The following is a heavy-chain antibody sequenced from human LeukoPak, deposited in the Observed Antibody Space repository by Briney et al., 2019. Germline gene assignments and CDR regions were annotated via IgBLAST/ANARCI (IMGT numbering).Heavy chain of an antibody. J-gene: IGHJ4*02. Sequence: PGRSLRLSCAASGFTFSDYYMSWIRQAPGKGLEWLSYISSSSAYANYADSVKGRFTISRDNAKKSLYLQMSSLRADDTAVYYCARSLHYSSGASDFWGQGTLVTVSS. CDR3: ARSLHYSSGASDF. D-gene: IGHD3-22*01. CDR1: GFTFSDYY. V-gene: IGHV3-11*03. CDR2: ISSSSAYA.